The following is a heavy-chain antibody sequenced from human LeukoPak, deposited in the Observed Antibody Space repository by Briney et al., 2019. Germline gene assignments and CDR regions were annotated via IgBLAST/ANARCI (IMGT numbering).Heavy chain of an antibody. CDR1: GYTFTGYY. V-gene: IGHV1-2*02. D-gene: IGHD6-13*01. CDR2: INPNSGGT. Sequence: GASVKVSCKASGYTFTGYYMHWVRQAPGQGLEWMGWINPNSGGTNYAQKFQGRVTMTRDTSISTAYMELGRLRSDDTAVYYCASWEPGIAAAGLDYWGQGTLVTVSS. J-gene: IGHJ4*02. CDR3: ASWEPGIAAAGLDY.